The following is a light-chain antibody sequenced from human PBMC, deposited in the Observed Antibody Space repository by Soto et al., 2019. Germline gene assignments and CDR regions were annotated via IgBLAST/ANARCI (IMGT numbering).Light chain of an antibody. J-gene: IGLJ1*01. CDR3: SSYTSTYSYV. V-gene: IGLV2-14*03. Sequence: QSVLTQPASVSGSPGQSIAISCTGTSSDVGGYNHVSWYQHHPGEAPKLVIYDVDSRPSGVSDRFSGSKSVNTASLTISGLRAEDEADYYCSSYTSTYSYVFGTGTKLTVL. CDR2: DVD. CDR1: SSDVGGYNH.